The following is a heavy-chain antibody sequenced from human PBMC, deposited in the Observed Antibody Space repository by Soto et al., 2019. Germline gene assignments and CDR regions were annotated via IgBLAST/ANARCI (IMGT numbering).Heavy chain of an antibody. V-gene: IGHV3-33*01. J-gene: IGHJ6*03. D-gene: IGHD3-10*01. CDR3: AREGDYGSGSYYNPGLPYYYYYYMDV. Sequence: GGSLRLSCAASGFTFSSYGMHWVRQAPGKGLEWVAVIWYDGSNKYYADSVKGRFTISRDNSKNTLYLQKNSLRAEDTAVYYCAREGDYGSGSYYNPGLPYYYYYYMDVWGKGTTVTVSS. CDR1: GFTFSSYG. CDR2: IWYDGSNK.